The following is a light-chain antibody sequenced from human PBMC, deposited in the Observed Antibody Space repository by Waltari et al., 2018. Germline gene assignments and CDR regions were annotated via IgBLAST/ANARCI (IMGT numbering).Light chain of an antibody. Sequence: EIVLTQSPATLSLSPGERATLPCRASHSVSRYLAWYQQRPGQAPRLLIFDASFRATGIPAMFSGSGSETDFTLTISSLEPEDCAVYYCQQRSNWPLTFGGGTKVEIK. CDR2: DAS. CDR3: QQRSNWPLT. J-gene: IGKJ4*01. V-gene: IGKV3-11*01. CDR1: HSVSRY.